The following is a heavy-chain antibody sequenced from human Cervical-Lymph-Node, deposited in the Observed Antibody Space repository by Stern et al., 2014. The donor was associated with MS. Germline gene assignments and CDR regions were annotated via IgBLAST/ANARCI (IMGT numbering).Heavy chain of an antibody. CDR2: ISSGSVTT. D-gene: IGHD2-15*01. CDR3: ARDNSWRKFDS. Sequence: EVQLVESGGGLVQPGGSLRLSCAASGFTFSAYSMNWVRQAPGKGLEWVSYISSGSVTTYYADSVKGRFTISRDNANNSLYLQMNSLRAEDTAVYYCARDNSWRKFDSWGQGTLVTVSS. CDR1: GFTFSAYS. V-gene: IGHV3-48*01. J-gene: IGHJ4*02.